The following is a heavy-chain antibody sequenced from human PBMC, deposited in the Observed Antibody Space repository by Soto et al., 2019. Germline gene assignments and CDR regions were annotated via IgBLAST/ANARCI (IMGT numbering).Heavy chain of an antibody. CDR2: IXXGXXXX. CDR1: GYTVSNSR. D-gene: IGHD6-13*01. V-gene: IGHV5-51*01. Sequence: PGESLQISCQSPGYTVSNSRIVWVRQLPGKGLXWMXTIXXGXXXXXYXXSFHGKVTISADRSINTAYLQWNSLEASDTAFYFCARSPRSSTYFDYWGQGALVTASS. J-gene: IGHJ4*02. CDR3: ARSPRSSTYFDY.